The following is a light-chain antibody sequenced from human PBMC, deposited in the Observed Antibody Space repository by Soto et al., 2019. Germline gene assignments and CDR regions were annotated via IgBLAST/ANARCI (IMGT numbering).Light chain of an antibody. J-gene: IGLJ1*01. CDR3: TSYTTSNTLV. CDR2: DVT. CDR1: SSGIGGYNY. Sequence: QCALTQPASVSGSPGQSIALSCPGTSSGIGGYNYVSWYQQHPGKAPKLMIHDVTTRPSGVSNRFSGSKSGNTASLTISGLQAEDEADYYCTSYTTSNTLVFGAGTKVTVL. V-gene: IGLV2-14*01.